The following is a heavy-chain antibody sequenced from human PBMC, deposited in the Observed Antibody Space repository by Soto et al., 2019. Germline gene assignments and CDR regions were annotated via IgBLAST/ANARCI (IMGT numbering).Heavy chain of an antibody. J-gene: IGHJ4*02. Sequence: PSCTPSLTCTVSRGSISTYYWGWIRQPPGKGLEWIAYIYYSGSTNYNPSLKSRVTISVDTSKNQFSLKLSSVTAADTAVYYCERHSALVPLAAFDYWGQGTLVIVSS. V-gene: IGHV4-59*08. CDR3: ERHSALVPLAAFDY. CDR2: IYYSGST. CDR1: RGSISTYY. D-gene: IGHD2-8*01.